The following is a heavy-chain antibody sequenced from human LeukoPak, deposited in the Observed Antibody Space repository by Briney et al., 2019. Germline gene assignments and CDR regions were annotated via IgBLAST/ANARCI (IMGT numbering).Heavy chain of an antibody. CDR1: GGSISSSNW. CDR3: ARRVGKYSGSYYAFDY. D-gene: IGHD1-26*01. CDR2: IYHSEST. Sequence: SGTLSLTCAVSGGSISSSNWWSWVRQPPGKGLEWIGEIYHSESTNYNPSLKSRVTISVDKSKNQFSLKLSSVTAADTAVYYCARRVGKYSGSYYAFDYWGQGTLVTVSS. J-gene: IGHJ4*02. V-gene: IGHV4-4*02.